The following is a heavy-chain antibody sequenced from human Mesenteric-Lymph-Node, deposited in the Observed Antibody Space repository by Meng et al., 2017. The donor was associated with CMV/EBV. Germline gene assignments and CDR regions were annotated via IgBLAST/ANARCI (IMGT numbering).Heavy chain of an antibody. CDR1: GFTFSSYA. D-gene: IGHD2-15*01. CDR2: ISAGGTTT. J-gene: IGHJ6*02. CDR3: ARDLLTPYYYYYGMDV. Sequence: GESLKISCAASGFTFSSYAMIWVRQAPGKGLEWVSAISAGGTTTYYADSVKGRFTISRDNSKNTLYLQMNSLRAEDTAVYYCARDLLTPYYYYYGMDVWGQGTTVTVSS. V-gene: IGHV3-23*01.